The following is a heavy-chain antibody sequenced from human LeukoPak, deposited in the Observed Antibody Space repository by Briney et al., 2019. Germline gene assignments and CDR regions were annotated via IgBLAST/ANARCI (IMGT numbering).Heavy chain of an antibody. J-gene: IGHJ5*02. CDR2: IKQDGSEK. Sequence: WXXNIKQDGSEKYYVDSVKGRFTISRDNAKNSLYLQMNSLRAEDTAVYYCARCDSSSWDNWFDPWGQGTLVTVSS. CDR3: ARCDSSSWDNWFDP. V-gene: IGHV3-7*01. D-gene: IGHD6-13*01.